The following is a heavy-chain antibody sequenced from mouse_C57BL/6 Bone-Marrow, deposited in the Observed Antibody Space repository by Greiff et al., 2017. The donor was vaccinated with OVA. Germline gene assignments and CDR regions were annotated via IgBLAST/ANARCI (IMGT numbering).Heavy chain of an antibody. Sequence: ESGAELVKPGASVKISCKASGYAFTSYWMNWVKQRPGKGLEWIGHIYPGDGDTNYNGKFKGTATLTADKSSSTAYMQLSSLTSEDSAVFFCARYSSRYCDYWGKGTTLTVSS. J-gene: IGHJ2*01. V-gene: IGHV1-80*01. D-gene: IGHD3-1*01. CDR1: GYAFTSYW. CDR2: IYPGDGDT. CDR3: ARYSSRYCDY.